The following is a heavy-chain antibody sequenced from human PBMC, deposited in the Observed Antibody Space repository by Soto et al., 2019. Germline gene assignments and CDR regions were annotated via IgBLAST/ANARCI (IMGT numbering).Heavy chain of an antibody. CDR3: ARDPDGYGGSYSGYFDY. CDR2: INPSGGST. J-gene: IGHJ4*02. Sequence: GASVKVSCKASGYTFTSYYMHWVRQAPGQGLERMGIINPSGGSTSYAQKFQGRVTMTRDTSTSTVYMELSSLRSEDTAVYYCARDPDGYGGSYSGYFDYWGQGTLVTVSS. V-gene: IGHV1-46*01. CDR1: GYTFTSYY. D-gene: IGHD1-26*01.